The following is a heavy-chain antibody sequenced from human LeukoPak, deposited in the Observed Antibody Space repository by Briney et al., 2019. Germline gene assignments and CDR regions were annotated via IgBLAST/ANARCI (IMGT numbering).Heavy chain of an antibody. Sequence: SETLSLTCAVYGESLSKYYWTWICQSPGKGLEWIGEINHRGSTNLNPSLKSRVTLSVDTSKHQFSLKLSSVTAADTAVYYCARLAWGMATISGSYYFDYWGQGTLVTVSS. CDR2: INHRGST. D-gene: IGHD5-24*01. CDR3: ARLAWGMATISGSYYFDY. V-gene: IGHV4-34*01. CDR1: GESLSKYY. J-gene: IGHJ4*02.